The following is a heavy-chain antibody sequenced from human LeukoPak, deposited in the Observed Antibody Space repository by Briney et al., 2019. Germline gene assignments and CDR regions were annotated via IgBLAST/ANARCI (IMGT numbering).Heavy chain of an antibody. CDR2: IYYSGST. D-gene: IGHD3-10*01. CDR3: ARERTDYGSGSYYTDY. V-gene: IGHV4-59*01. CDR1: GGSISSYY. Sequence: SETLSLTCTVSGGSISSYYWSWIRQPPGKGLEWIGYIYYSGSTNYNPSLKSRVTISVDTSKNQFSLKLSSVTAADTAVYYCARERTDYGSGSYYTDYWGQGTLVIVSS. J-gene: IGHJ4*02.